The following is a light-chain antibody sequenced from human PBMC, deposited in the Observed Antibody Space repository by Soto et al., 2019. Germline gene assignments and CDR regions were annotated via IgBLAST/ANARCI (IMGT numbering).Light chain of an antibody. V-gene: IGLV2-14*01. CDR2: EVS. CDR1: SSDVGGYNY. Sequence: QSALTQPASVSGSPGQSITISCTGTSSDVGGYNYVSWFQHHPGKVPKLMIYEVSHRPSGVSDRFSGSKSGTTASLTISGIQAEDEADYYCCSFTNSYTWVFGGGTKLTVL. J-gene: IGLJ3*02. CDR3: CSFTNSYTWV.